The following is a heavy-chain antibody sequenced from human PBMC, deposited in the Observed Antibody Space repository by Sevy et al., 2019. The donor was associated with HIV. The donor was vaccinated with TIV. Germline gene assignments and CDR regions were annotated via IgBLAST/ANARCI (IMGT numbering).Heavy chain of an antibody. CDR3: ARGDYDDGSGSKYYYYYGMDV. CDR1: GYTFTSYG. J-gene: IGHJ6*02. Sequence: ASVNSCKASGYTFTSYGISWVRQAPGQGLEWVGWISAYNGNTNYAQKLQGRVTMNTDTSTSKAYMELRSLRFDDTAVEYWARGDYDDGSGSKYYYYYGMDVWGQGTTVTVSS. CDR2: ISAYNGNT. D-gene: IGHD3-22*01. V-gene: IGHV1-18*04.